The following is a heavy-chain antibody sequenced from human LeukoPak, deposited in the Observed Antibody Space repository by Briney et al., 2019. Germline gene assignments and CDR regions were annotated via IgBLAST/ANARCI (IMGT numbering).Heavy chain of an antibody. J-gene: IGHJ4*02. D-gene: IGHD6-19*01. CDR2: ISGSGGST. V-gene: IGHV3-23*01. Sequence: GGSLRLSCAASGFTFSSYAMSWVPLAPGKGLEWVSAISGSGGSTYYADSVKGRFTISRDNAKNSLYLQMYGLRDEDTAVYYCARDLAVAGYWGQGTLVTVSS. CDR1: GFTFSSYA. CDR3: ARDLAVAGY.